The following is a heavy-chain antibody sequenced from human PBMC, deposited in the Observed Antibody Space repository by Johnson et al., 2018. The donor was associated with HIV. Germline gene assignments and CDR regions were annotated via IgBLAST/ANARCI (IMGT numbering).Heavy chain of an antibody. CDR1: GFTFSSYW. J-gene: IGHJ3*02. V-gene: IGHV3-74*02. CDR2: INSDGSST. CDR3: ARGSRYTYDNDDAYLLHAFDI. Sequence: VQLVESGGGLVQPGGSLRLSCAASGFTFSSYWMHWVRQAPGKGLVWVSRINSDGSSTSYADSVKGRITISRDNAKNTLYLQMNSLRVEDTAVYYCARGSRYTYDNDDAYLLHAFDIWGQGTTVTVSS. D-gene: IGHD3-22*01.